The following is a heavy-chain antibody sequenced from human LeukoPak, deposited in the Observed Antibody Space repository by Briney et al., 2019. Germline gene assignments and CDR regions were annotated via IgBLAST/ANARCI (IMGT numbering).Heavy chain of an antibody. CDR1: GFTFSDYY. CDR2: NSSSSYT. V-gene: IGHV3-11*06. J-gene: IGHJ6*02. Sequence: GGSLRLSCAASGFTFSDYYMSWICQAPGKGLEWVSYNSSSSYTNYADSVKGRFTISRDNAKNSLYLQMNSLRAEDTAVYYCARSPEYYCSSTSCLYYYGMDVWGQGTTVTVSS. D-gene: IGHD2-2*01. CDR3: ARSPEYYCSSTSCLYYYGMDV.